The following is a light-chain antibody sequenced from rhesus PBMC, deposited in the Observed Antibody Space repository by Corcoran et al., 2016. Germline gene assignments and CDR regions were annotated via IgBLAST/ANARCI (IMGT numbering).Light chain of an antibody. CDR3: QQGYSYPLT. V-gene: IGKV1S9*01. J-gene: IGKJ4*01. Sequence: DIQMTQSPSSLSASVGDRVTITCQASQSLRNYLNWYQQKPGKIPKLLIYRASSLKRGLPSRFSGSGSGTDFTLTISSLQPEDFATYYCQQGYSYPLTFGGGTKVELK. CDR2: RAS. CDR1: QSLRNY.